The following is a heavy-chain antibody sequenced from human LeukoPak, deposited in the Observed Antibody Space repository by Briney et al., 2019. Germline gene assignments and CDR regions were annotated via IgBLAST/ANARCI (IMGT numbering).Heavy chain of an antibody. CDR3: AREGILAGCDF. Sequence: GGSLRLSCAASGFNFNSFWMTWVGQAPGKGLEWVANIKQDGSEKYYVDSVKGRFTISRDNAKNSLYLQMNSLRAEDTAVYYCAREGILAGCDFWGQGTLVTVSS. CDR1: GFNFNSFW. J-gene: IGHJ4*02. V-gene: IGHV3-7*04. CDR2: IKQDGSEK. D-gene: IGHD6-13*01.